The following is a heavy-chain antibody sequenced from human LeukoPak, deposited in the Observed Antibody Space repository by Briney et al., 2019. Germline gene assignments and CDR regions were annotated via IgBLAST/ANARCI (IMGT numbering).Heavy chain of an antibody. V-gene: IGHV3-15*01. CDR2: IRSETDGGTA. D-gene: IGHD3-3*01. Sequence: GGSLRLSCAASGFTFKDAWMNWVRRAPGKGLEWVGRIRSETDGGTADYATPVKGRFTISRDDSKDILYLEVSSLKTEDTAVYYCTTDSIRTKYDFYFDYWGQGILVTVSS. CDR3: TTDSIRTKYDFYFDY. CDR1: GFTFKDAW. J-gene: IGHJ4*02.